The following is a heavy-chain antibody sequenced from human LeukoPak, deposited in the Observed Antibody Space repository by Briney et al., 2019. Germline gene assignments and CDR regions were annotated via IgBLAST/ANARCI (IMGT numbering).Heavy chain of an antibody. CDR2: IYHSGST. D-gene: IGHD3-10*01. CDR1: GGSVSSYY. CDR3: AREVVLHGYMVRGVKSGLDV. V-gene: IGHV4-59*02. Sequence: SETLSLTCTVSGGSVSSYYWSWIRQSPGRGLEWIGYIYHSGSTNYNPSLRSRVTMSVDTSKNQFSLKLTSLTAADSALYYCAREVVLHGYMVRGVKSGLDVWGQGTTVTVSS. J-gene: IGHJ6*02.